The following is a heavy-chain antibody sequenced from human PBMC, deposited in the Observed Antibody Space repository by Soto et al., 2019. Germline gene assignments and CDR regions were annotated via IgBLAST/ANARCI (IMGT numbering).Heavy chain of an antibody. CDR1: GGSITSHNFY. CDR2: IYHTGTA. Sequence: QLQLQESGPGLVKPSETLSLTCTVSGGSITSHNFYWGWIRQPPGRGLEWIASIYHTGTAYYSPSLRGRVTISVDTSKSQFSLKLDSVTAADTAVYYCVRRWSVYYFDFWGQGTLVTVSS. V-gene: IGHV4-39*01. D-gene: IGHD3-3*01. J-gene: IGHJ4*02. CDR3: VRRWSVYYFDF.